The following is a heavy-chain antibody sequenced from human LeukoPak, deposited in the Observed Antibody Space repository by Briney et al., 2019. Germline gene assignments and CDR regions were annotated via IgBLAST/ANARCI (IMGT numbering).Heavy chain of an antibody. J-gene: IGHJ6*02. CDR1: GGTFISYA. D-gene: IGHD3-22*01. V-gene: IGHV1-69*13. CDR3: ARDIRYYYDSSGYYQNYYYGMDV. Sequence: SVKVSCKASGGTFISYAISWVRQAPGQGLEWMGGIIPIFGTANYAQKFQGRVTITADESTSTAYMELSSLRSEDTAVYYCARDIRYYYDSSGYYQNYYYGMDVWGQGTTVTVSS. CDR2: IIPIFGTA.